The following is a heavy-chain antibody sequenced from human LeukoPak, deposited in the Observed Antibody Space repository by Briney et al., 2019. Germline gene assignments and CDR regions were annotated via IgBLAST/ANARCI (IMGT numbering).Heavy chain of an antibody. Sequence: GASVKVSCKASGGTFRSYVISWVRQAPGQGLEWMGGIIPIFGTANYTQKFQGRVTITADESTSTAYMELSSLRTADTAVYYCASTTPPPIAAPDTRGLGYYGMDVWGQGTTVTVSS. CDR1: GGTFRSYV. V-gene: IGHV1-69*13. D-gene: IGHD6-13*01. CDR2: IIPIFGTA. CDR3: ASTTPPPIAAPDTRGLGYYGMDV. J-gene: IGHJ6*02.